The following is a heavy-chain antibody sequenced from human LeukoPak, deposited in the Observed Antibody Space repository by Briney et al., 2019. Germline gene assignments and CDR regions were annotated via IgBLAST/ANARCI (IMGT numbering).Heavy chain of an antibody. J-gene: IGHJ4*02. Sequence: PSETLSLTCTVSGGSISSYYWSWIRQPPGEELEWIGYFHYSGTTNYNPSLKSRVTISVDTSKNQFSLKLSSVTAADTAVYYCASNYYGSGSLDYWGQGNLVTVSS. CDR1: GGSISSYY. D-gene: IGHD3-10*01. CDR3: ASNYYGSGSLDY. V-gene: IGHV4-59*08. CDR2: FHYSGTT.